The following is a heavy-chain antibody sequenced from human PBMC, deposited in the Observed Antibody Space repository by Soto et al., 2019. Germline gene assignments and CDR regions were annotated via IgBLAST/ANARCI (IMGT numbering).Heavy chain of an antibody. Sequence: DVQLAESGGGLVQPGGSLRLSCVASGQTFNRYWMSWVRQAPGKGLEWVANIKQDGSEEYYVDSVKGRFTISRDNAKKSLYLQMNSLRAKDTAMYYCVRPYFASWSFDFYGMDVWGQGTTVIVSS. CDR1: GQTFNRYW. J-gene: IGHJ6*02. V-gene: IGHV3-7*03. D-gene: IGHD3-3*01. CDR2: IKQDGSEE. CDR3: VRPYFASWSFDFYGMDV.